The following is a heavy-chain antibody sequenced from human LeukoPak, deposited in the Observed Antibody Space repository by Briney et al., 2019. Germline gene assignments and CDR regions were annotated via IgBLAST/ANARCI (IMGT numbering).Heavy chain of an antibody. D-gene: IGHD1-26*01. Sequence: PSETLSLTCAVSGGSISSGGYYWSWIRQPPGKGLEWIGYIYYSGSTNYNPSLKSRVTISVDTSKNQFSLKLSSVTAADTAVYYCARWGSDSGSYPSGDSDYWGQGTLVTVSS. CDR3: ARWGSDSGSYPSGDSDY. J-gene: IGHJ4*02. CDR1: GGSISSGGYY. CDR2: IYYSGST. V-gene: IGHV4-61*08.